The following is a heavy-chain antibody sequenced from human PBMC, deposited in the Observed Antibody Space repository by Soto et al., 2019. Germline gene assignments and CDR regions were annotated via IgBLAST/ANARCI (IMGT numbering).Heavy chain of an antibody. J-gene: IGHJ6*02. CDR3: PRDPKVCSAYYDHFYYGIDV. CDR2: INAGNGNT. V-gene: IGHV1-3*01. D-gene: IGHD3-22*01. CDR1: GYTFTSYG. Sequence: ASVEVSCKASGYTFTSYGIHWVRQAPGQRLEWTGWINAGNGNTKYSEKFQGRVTITRDTSASTAYLELSSLRSEDTATYYCPRDPKVCSAYYDHFYYGIDVRGQRNTVPFSS.